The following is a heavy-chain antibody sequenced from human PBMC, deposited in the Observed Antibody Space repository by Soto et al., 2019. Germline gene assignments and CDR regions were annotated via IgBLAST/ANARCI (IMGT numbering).Heavy chain of an antibody. D-gene: IGHD5-18*01. Sequence: GGSLRLSCAASGFTFSSYAMSWVRQAPGKGLEWVSAISGSGGSTYYADSVKGRFTISRDNSKNTLYLQMNSPRAEDTAVYYCATDLDTAMVTNDYWGQGTLVTVSS. CDR1: GFTFSSYA. J-gene: IGHJ4*02. CDR3: ATDLDTAMVTNDY. CDR2: ISGSGGST. V-gene: IGHV3-23*01.